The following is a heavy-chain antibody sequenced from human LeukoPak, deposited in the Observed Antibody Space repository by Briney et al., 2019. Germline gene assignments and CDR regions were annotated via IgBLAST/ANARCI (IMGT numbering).Heavy chain of an antibody. Sequence: SETLSLTCTVSGGSIGTYYWTWIRRPPGKGLECMGFIYHTESTNYNPSLKSRVPISVDTSKNQFSLKLSSVTAADTALYYCARIKVSTISAFAIWGQGTMVTVAS. D-gene: IGHD5/OR15-5a*01. CDR1: GGSIGTYY. J-gene: IGHJ3*02. V-gene: IGHV4-59*01. CDR3: ARIKVSTISAFAI. CDR2: IYHTEST.